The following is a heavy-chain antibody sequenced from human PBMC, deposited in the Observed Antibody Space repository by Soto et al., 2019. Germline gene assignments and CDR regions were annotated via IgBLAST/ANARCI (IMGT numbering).Heavy chain of an antibody. J-gene: IGHJ4*02. D-gene: IGHD3-3*01. CDR3: AHRILRTVFGLVTTTAIYFDF. V-gene: IGHV2-5*02. CDR1: GFSLTTSGVG. CDR2: LYCDDDK. Sequence: QITLNESGPPVVKPAETLTLTCTFSGFSLTTSGVGVAWIRPSPGKAPEWLALLYCDDDKRYSASLKSTLTNTKETSKNQVVMTMASVDPADTATYYCAHRILRTVFGLVTTTAIYFDFWGQGTPVVVSS.